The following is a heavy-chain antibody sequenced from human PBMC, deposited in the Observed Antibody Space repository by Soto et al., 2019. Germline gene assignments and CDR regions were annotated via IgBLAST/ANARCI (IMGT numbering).Heavy chain of an antibody. CDR2: IYYSGST. CDR3: ARGVTIFGVVITSIDYYYYYMDV. J-gene: IGHJ6*03. Sequence: SETLSLTCTVSGGSISSYYWSWIRQPPGKGLEWIGYIYYSGSTNYNPSLKSRVTISVDTSKNQFSLKLSSVTAADTAVYYCARGVTIFGVVITSIDYYYYYMDVWGKGTTVTVSS. D-gene: IGHD3-3*01. CDR1: GGSISSYY. V-gene: IGHV4-59*01.